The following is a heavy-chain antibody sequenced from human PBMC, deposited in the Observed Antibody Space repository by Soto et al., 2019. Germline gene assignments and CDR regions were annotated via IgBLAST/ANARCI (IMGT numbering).Heavy chain of an antibody. CDR2: ISYDETNE. V-gene: IGHV3-30*18. CDR3: AKDLRTTISDYGMDV. Sequence: QVQLVESGGGLVQPGGSLRLTCVASGFTFGSHEMHWVRQAPGKGLEWVAVISYDETNEHYVDSVKGRFTISRDNSKSILYLQMNRLRPEDTAVYKCAKDLRTTISDYGMDVWGQGTTVTVSS. J-gene: IGHJ6*02. CDR1: GFTFGSHE.